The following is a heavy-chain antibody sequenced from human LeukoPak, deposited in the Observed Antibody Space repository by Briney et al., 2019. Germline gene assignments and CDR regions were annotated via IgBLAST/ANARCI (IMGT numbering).Heavy chain of an antibody. J-gene: IGHJ3*02. CDR1: GGSISSGGYS. D-gene: IGHD6-13*01. V-gene: IGHV4-30-2*01. Sequence: SQTLSLTCAASGGSISSGGYSWSWIRQPPGKGLEWIGYIYHSGSTYYNPSLKSRVTISVDRSKNQFSLKLSSVTAADTAVYYCAIGFSSIHAFDIWGQGTMVTVSS. CDR2: IYHSGST. CDR3: AIGFSSIHAFDI.